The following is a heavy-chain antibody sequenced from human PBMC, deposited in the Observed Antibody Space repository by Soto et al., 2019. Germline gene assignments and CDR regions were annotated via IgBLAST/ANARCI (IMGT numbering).Heavy chain of an antibody. Sequence: EAQLVESGGGLVQPGGSLRLSCAASGFIFSDYYMDWVRQAPGKGLEWVGRSRNKANSYTTAYAASVKGRFTISRDDSKNSLSLQMNSLKTEDTAVYYCAITSDYSSSSGCWGQGTRVTVSS. D-gene: IGHD6-6*01. V-gene: IGHV3-72*01. CDR2: SRNKANSYTT. CDR1: GFIFSDYY. J-gene: IGHJ4*02. CDR3: AITSDYSSSSGC.